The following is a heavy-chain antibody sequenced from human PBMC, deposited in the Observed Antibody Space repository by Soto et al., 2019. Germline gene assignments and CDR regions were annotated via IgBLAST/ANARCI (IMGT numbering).Heavy chain of an antibody. CDR2: INPNSGGT. D-gene: IGHD6-13*01. J-gene: IGHJ5*02. CDR1: GYTFTGYY. CDR3: ARGQIAAAGTDNWLDP. V-gene: IGHV1-2*04. Sequence: ASVKVSCKASGYTFTGYYMHWVRQAPGQGLEWMGWINPNSGGTNYAQKFQGWVTMTRDTSISTAYMELSRLRSDDTAVYYCARGQIAAAGTDNWLDPWGQGTLVTVSS.